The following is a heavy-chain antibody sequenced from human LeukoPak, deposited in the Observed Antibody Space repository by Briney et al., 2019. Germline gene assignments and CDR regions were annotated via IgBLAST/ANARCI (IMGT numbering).Heavy chain of an antibody. D-gene: IGHD5-18*01. CDR3: ARADTAHAFDI. J-gene: IGHJ3*02. CDR1: GYTFTSYG. Sequence: ASVKVSCKASGYTFTSYGISWVRQAPGQGLEWMGWISAYNGNTNYAQKFQGRVTITRNTSISTAYMELSSLRSEDTAVYYCARADTAHAFDIWGQGTMVTVSS. V-gene: IGHV1-18*01. CDR2: ISAYNGNT.